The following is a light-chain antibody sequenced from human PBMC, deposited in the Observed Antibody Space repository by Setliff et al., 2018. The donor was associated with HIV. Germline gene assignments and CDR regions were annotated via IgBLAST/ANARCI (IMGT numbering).Light chain of an antibody. Sequence: DIKMTQSPSSLSASVGDRVTITCRPSQSIIKYLNWYQQKPGKSPKLLIYTASSLQTGVPSRFSGSGSGTDFTFIISSLQPEDAATYYCQESYSTAWSFGQGTKVYIK. V-gene: IGKV1-39*01. CDR1: QSIIKY. J-gene: IGKJ1*01. CDR3: QESYSTAWS. CDR2: TAS.